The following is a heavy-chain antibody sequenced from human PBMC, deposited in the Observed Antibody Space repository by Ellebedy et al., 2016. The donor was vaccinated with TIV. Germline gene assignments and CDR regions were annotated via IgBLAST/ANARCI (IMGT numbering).Heavy chain of an antibody. CDR1: GFTFSSYW. V-gene: IGHV3-74*01. Sequence: GESLKISCAASGFTFSSYWMHWVRQVPGKGLVWVSRINSDGSRTSYADSVKGRFTISRDNAKNSLYLQMNSLRAEDTALYYCAKDISLRSGSYWAPFDYWGQGTLVTVSS. J-gene: IGHJ4*02. CDR2: INSDGSRT. D-gene: IGHD1-26*01. CDR3: AKDISLRSGSYWAPFDY.